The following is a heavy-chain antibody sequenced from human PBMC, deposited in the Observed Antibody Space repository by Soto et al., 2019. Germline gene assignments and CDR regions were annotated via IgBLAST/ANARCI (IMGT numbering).Heavy chain of an antibody. D-gene: IGHD1-20*01. CDR1: GYTFTSYY. CDR2: INPSGGST. CDR3: ARDRRSITGTKAFDY. J-gene: IGHJ4*02. V-gene: IGHV1-46*01. Sequence: ASVKVSCKASGYTFTSYYMRWVRQAPGQGLEWMGIINPSGGSTSYAQKFQGRVTMTRDTSTSTVYMELSSLRSEDTAVYYCARDRRSITGTKAFDYWGQGTLVTVSS.